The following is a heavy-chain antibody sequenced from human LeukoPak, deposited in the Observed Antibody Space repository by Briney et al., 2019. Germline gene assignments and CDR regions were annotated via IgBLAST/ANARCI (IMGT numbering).Heavy chain of an antibody. CDR1: GFTFSDYY. CDR3: ATDRRIAAAGTRLYYYYGMDV. D-gene: IGHD6-13*01. J-gene: IGHJ6*02. CDR2: ISSSSYT. V-gene: IGHV3-11*05. Sequence: PGGSLRLSCAASGFTFSDYYMSWIRQAPGKGLEWVSYISSSSYTNYADSVKGRFTISRDNAKNSLYLQMNSLRSEDTAVYYCATDRRIAAAGTRLYYYYGMDVWGQGTTVTVSS.